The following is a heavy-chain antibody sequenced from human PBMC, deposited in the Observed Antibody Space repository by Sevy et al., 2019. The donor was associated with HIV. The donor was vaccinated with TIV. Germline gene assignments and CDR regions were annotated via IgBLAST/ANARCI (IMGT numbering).Heavy chain of an antibody. Sequence: GGSLRLSCAASGFTFSDYSMHWVRQAPGKGLEWVATISYDGSNKHYDDSVKGRFTLSRDNSKNSLFLQMNSLRAEDTAVYYCALERLSSNVAEYFQNWGQGTLVTVSS. CDR3: ALERLSSNVAEYFQN. CDR2: ISYDGSNK. D-gene: IGHD1-1*01. V-gene: IGHV3-30-3*01. CDR1: GFTFSDYS. J-gene: IGHJ1*01.